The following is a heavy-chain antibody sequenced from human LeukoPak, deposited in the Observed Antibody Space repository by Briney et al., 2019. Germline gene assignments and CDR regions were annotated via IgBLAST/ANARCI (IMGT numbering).Heavy chain of an antibody. V-gene: IGHV1-46*01. D-gene: IGHD6-13*01. CDR1: GYTFTSYY. CDR3: AGVVRSIAAAGIADMAFDY. J-gene: IGHJ4*02. Sequence: GASVNVSCKASGYTFTSYYMHWVRQAPGQGLEWMGIINPSGGSTSYAQKFQGRVTMTRDTSTSTVYMELSSLRSEDTAVYYCAGVVRSIAAAGIADMAFDYWGQGTLVTVSS. CDR2: INPSGGST.